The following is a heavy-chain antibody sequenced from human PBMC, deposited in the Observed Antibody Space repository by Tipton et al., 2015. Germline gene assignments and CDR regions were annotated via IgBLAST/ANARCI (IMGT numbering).Heavy chain of an antibody. CDR2: ISHSGNT. CDR3: ACQDYDILTRDYQTVDY. D-gene: IGHD3-9*01. CDR1: GGSIRSYY. Sequence: TLSLTCTVSGGSIRSYYWGWIRQPPGKGLEWIGSISHSGNTYYNPSLKSRVTISVDTSKNQFSLRVRSVTAADTAVYYCACQDYDILTRDYQTVDYWGQGTLVTVSS. V-gene: IGHV4-38-2*02. J-gene: IGHJ4*02.